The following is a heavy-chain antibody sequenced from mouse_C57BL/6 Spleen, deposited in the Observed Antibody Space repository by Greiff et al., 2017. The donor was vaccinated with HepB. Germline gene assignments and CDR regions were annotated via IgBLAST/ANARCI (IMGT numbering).Heavy chain of an antibody. Sequence: EVQLVESGGGLVKPGGSLKLSCAASGFTFSSYAMSWVRQTPEKRLEWVATISDGGSYTYYPDNVKGRFTISRDNAKNNLYLQMSHLKSEDTAMYYCARSVTTVVAPRWYFDVWGTGTTVTVSS. CDR2: ISDGGSYT. CDR3: ARSVTTVVAPRWYFDV. D-gene: IGHD1-1*01. V-gene: IGHV5-4*01. J-gene: IGHJ1*03. CDR1: GFTFSSYA.